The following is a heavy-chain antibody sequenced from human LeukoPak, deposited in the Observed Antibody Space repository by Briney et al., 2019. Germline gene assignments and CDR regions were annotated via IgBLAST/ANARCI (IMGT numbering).Heavy chain of an antibody. V-gene: IGHV3-53*04. J-gene: IGHJ4*02. CDR2: IYCGGST. D-gene: IGHD5-18*01. CDR3: ARVRDSAMAYVDY. CDR1: GFIVTTNY. Sequence: GGSLRLSCAASGFIVTTNYMSWVRQAPGKGLEWVSVIYCGGSTYYADSVKGRFTISRHNSKNTLYLQMNSLRGEDTAVYYCARVRDSAMAYVDYWGQGTLVSVSS.